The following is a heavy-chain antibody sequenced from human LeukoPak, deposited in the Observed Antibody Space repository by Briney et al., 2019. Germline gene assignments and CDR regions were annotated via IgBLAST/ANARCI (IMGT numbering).Heavy chain of an antibody. J-gene: IGHJ4*02. CDR1: GGSITSSSHY. CDR2: IYYGGST. V-gene: IGHV4-39*01. CDR3: ARLSDY. Sequence: PSETLSLTCSVSGGSITSSSHYWGWIRQPPGKGLEWIGGIYYGGSTYYSTSLTSRVTISVDTSKNQFSLKLTSVTAADTAVYYCARLSDYWGQGTLVTVSS.